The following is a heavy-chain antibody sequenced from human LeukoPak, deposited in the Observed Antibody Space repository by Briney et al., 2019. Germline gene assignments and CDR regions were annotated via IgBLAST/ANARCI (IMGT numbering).Heavy chain of an antibody. J-gene: IGHJ5*02. CDR1: GGSISSSSYY. D-gene: IGHD1-26*01. Sequence: PSETLSLTCTVSGGSISSSSYYWGWIRQPPGKGLEWIGSIYYSGSTYYNPSLKSRVTISVDTSKNQFSLKLSSVTAADTAVYYYARRGSYYWFDPWGQGTLVTVSS. V-gene: IGHV4-39*01. CDR3: ARRGSYYWFDP. CDR2: IYYSGST.